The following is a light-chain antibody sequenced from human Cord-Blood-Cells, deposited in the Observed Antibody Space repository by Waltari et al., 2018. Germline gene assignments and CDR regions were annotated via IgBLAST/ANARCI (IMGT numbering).Light chain of an antibody. CDR2: EVS. J-gene: IGLJ3*02. CDR3: SSYAGSNNWV. CDR1: SSDVGGYNY. Sequence: QSALTQPPYASGSPGQSVTISCTGTSSDVGGYNYVSWDQQHPGKAPKLIIYEVSKRPSGVPDRFSGSKSGNTASLTVSGLQAEDEADYYCSSYAGSNNWVFGGGTKLTVL. V-gene: IGLV2-8*01.